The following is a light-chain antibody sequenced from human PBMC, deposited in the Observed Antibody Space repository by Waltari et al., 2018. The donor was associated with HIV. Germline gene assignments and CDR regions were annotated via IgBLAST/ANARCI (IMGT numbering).Light chain of an antibody. Sequence: SYELTQSPSVSVSPGQTASITCSGDKLGDKYACWSQQKPGQSPVLVIYEDSKRPSGIPERFSGSNSGNTATLTISGTQAMDEADYYCQAWDTTTVVFGGGTKLTVL. CDR2: EDS. CDR3: QAWDTTTVV. CDR1: KLGDKY. V-gene: IGLV3-1*01. J-gene: IGLJ2*01.